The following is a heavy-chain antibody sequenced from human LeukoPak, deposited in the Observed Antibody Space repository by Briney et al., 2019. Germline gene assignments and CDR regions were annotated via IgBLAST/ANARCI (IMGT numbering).Heavy chain of an antibody. D-gene: IGHD3-22*01. V-gene: IGHV5-51*01. Sequence: GQSLPISCKGSGYSFTSYWIGWVRAMPGKGLEWMGIIYPSDSDTRYSPSFQGQVTISADKSISTAYLQWSSLKASDTAMYYCARQDGITMRVGPMDVWGQGTTVPVSS. CDR3: ARQDGITMRVGPMDV. CDR2: IYPSDSDT. CDR1: GYSFTSYW. J-gene: IGHJ6*01.